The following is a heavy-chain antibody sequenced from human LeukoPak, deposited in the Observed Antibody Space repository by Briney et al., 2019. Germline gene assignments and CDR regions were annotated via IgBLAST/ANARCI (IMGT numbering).Heavy chain of an antibody. CDR2: IYHSGST. CDR3: ASEVAVAGTGDY. CDR1: GYSISSCYY. J-gene: IGHJ4*02. V-gene: IGHV4-38-2*01. Sequence: SETLSLTCAVSGYSISSCYYWGWIRQPPGKGLEWIGSIYHSGSTYYNPSLKSRVTISVDTSKNQFSLKLSPVTAADTAVYYCASEVAVAGTGDYWGQGTLVTVSS. D-gene: IGHD6-19*01.